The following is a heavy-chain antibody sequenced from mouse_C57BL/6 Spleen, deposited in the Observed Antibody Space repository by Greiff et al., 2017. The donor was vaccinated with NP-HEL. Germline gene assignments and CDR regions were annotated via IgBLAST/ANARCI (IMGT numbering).Heavy chain of an antibody. CDR2: FYPGSGSI. Sequence: QVQLKESGAELVKPGASVKLSCKASGYTFTEYTIHWVKQRSGQGLEWIGWFYPGSGSIKYNEKFKDKATLTADKSSSTVYMELSRLTSEDSAVYFCARHEAVYSNYDWYFDVWGTGTTVTVSS. J-gene: IGHJ1*03. CDR3: ARHEAVYSNYDWYFDV. V-gene: IGHV1-62-2*01. CDR1: GYTFTEYT. D-gene: IGHD2-5*01.